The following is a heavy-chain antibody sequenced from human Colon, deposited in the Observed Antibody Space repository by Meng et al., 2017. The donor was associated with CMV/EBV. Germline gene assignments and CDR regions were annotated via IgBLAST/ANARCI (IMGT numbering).Heavy chain of an antibody. J-gene: IGHJ3*02. D-gene: IGHD3-22*01. Sequence: LSLTGAASGFTLSAFAMGWVRQAPGKGLEWVSSVYYGGTTHYADSVKGRFTISRDTSMDTLYLQLNNLRVEDTAVYYCAKGLNSGSRYNAFDILGQGTVVTVSS. CDR1: GFTLSAFA. CDR3: AKGLNSGSRYNAFDI. CDR2: YYGGTT. V-gene: IGHV3-23*01.